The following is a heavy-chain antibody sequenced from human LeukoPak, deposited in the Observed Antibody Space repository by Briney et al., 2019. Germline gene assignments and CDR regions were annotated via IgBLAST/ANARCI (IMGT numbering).Heavy chain of an antibody. CDR2: FYASGTT. Sequence: SETLSLTCIMSGGSINSYYWSWIRQTAGKGLEWIVRFYASGTTYYNPALNSRAALSIDPSKNHFSLKLTSVTAADTADYYCARSSYSGFDIWGQGTMVTVSS. V-gene: IGHV4-4*07. J-gene: IGHJ3*02. CDR1: GGSINSYY. CDR3: ARSSYSGFDI. D-gene: IGHD5-12*01.